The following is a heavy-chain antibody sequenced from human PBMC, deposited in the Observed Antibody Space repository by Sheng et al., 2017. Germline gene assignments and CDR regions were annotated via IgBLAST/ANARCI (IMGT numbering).Heavy chain of an antibody. CDR3: AREDGYIF. D-gene: IGHD5-12*01. V-gene: IGHV4-39*07. Sequence: QLQLQESGPGLVKPSKTLSLTCTVSGDSISSGNYYWAWIRQPPGKELEWIGSISYSGNTNYRASLKSRVTISVDTSKNQFSLKLTSVKAADTAVYYXAREDGYIFWGRGTLVTVSS. CDR2: ISYSGNT. CDR1: GDSISSGNYY. J-gene: IGHJ4*02.